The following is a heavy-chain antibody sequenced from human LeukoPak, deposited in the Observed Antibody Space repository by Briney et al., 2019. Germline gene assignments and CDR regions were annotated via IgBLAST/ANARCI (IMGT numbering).Heavy chain of an antibody. D-gene: IGHD3-16*01. V-gene: IGHV4-59*01. Sequence: SETLSLTCTVSGGSISSYYWSWIRQPPGKGLEGIGYIYYSGSTNYNPSLKSRVTISVDTSKNQFSLKLSSVTAADTAVYYCAREEGGEYFDYWGQGTLVTVSS. CDR1: GGSISSYY. CDR3: AREEGGEYFDY. J-gene: IGHJ4*02. CDR2: IYYSGST.